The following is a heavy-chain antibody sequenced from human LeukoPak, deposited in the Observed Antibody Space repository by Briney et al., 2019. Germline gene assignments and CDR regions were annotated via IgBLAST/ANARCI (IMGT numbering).Heavy chain of an antibody. CDR2: INSDGSST. V-gene: IGHV3-74*01. D-gene: IGHD3-10*01. CDR1: GFTFSSYW. CDR3: ARSGGSGSFRQYYYYGMDV. J-gene: IGHJ6*02. Sequence: GGSLRLSCAASGFTFSSYWMHWVRHAPGKGLVWVSRINSDGSSTSYADSVKGRFTISRDNAKNTLYLQMNSLRAEDTAVYYCARSGGSGSFRQYYYYGMDVWGQGTTVTVSS.